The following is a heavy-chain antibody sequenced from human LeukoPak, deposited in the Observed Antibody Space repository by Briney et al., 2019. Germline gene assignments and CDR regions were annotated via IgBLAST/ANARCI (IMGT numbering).Heavy chain of an antibody. CDR3: ARAGTPNYYDSSGYLDY. Sequence: GGSLRLSCAASGFTFSDYYMSWIRQAPGEGLEWVSYISSSGSTIYYADSVKGRFTISRDNAKYSLYLQMNSLRAEDTAVYYCARAGTPNYYDSSGYLDYWGQGTLVTVSS. CDR1: GFTFSDYY. D-gene: IGHD3-22*01. V-gene: IGHV3-11*04. CDR2: ISSSGSTI. J-gene: IGHJ4*02.